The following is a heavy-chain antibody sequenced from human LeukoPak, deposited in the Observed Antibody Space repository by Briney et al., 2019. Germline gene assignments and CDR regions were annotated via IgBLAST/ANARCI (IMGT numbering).Heavy chain of an antibody. CDR1: GGSISSYY. CDR2: IYYSGST. J-gene: IGHJ4*02. Sequence: SETLSLTCTVSGGSISSYYWSWIRQPPGKGLEGIGYIYYSGSTNYNPSLKSRVTISVDTSKNQFSLKLSSVTAADTAVYYCAREASGYREFDYWGQGTLVTVSS. V-gene: IGHV4-59*01. CDR3: AREASGYREFDY. D-gene: IGHD3-3*01.